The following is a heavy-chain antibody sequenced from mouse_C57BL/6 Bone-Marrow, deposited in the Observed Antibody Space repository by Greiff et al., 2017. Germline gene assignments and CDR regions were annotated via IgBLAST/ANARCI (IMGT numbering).Heavy chain of an antibody. CDR2: ISSGSSTI. CDR1: GFTFSDYG. J-gene: IGHJ2*01. CDR3: ASEGGFPYFDY. Sequence: EVKLVESGGGLVKPGGSLKLSCAASGFTFSDYGMHWVRQAPEKGLEWVAYISSGSSTIYYADTVKGRFTIPRDNAKNTLFLQMTSLRSEDTAMYYCASEGGFPYFDYWGQGTTLTVSS. V-gene: IGHV5-17*01.